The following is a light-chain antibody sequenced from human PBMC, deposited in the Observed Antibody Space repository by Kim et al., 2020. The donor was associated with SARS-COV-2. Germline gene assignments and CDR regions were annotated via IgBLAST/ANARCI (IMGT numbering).Light chain of an antibody. CDR2: GTN. CDR1: SLRSYY. V-gene: IGLV3-19*01. CDR3: NSRDSSGKHRLVV. J-gene: IGLJ2*01. Sequence: GQTVRIKCQGDSLRSYYARWYQQKPGQAPVLVIYGTNNRPSGIPDRFSGSSSGNTASLTITGAQAEDEADYYCNSRDSSGKHRLVVFGGGTKLSVL.